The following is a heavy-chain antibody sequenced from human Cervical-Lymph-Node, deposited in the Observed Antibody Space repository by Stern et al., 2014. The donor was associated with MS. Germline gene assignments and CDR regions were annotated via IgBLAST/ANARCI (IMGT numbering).Heavy chain of an antibody. V-gene: IGHV1-69*06. Sequence: VQLVESGAEVKKPGSSVKVSCKASGTTFTNFGFSWVRQAPGQGLDWMGGVIPLFGTSPYAQNFQGRVTITADISTNTTYLELTSLRFEDTAVYYCARDNDDNGMDVWGQGTTVSVSS. D-gene: IGHD1-1*01. CDR1: GTTFTNFG. CDR2: VIPLFGTS. J-gene: IGHJ6*02. CDR3: ARDNDDNGMDV.